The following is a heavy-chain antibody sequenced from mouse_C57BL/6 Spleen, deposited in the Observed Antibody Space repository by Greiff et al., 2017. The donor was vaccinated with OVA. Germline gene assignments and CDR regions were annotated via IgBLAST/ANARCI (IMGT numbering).Heavy chain of an antibody. Sequence: EVKVVESGAELVRPGASVKLSCTASGFNIKDDYMHWVKQRPEQGLEWIGWIDPENSDTEYASKFQGKATITADTSSNTAYLQLSSLTSEDTAVYYCTTGSKKDAMDYWGQGTSVTVSS. V-gene: IGHV14-4*01. CDR2: IDPENSDT. D-gene: IGHD2-5*01. CDR3: TTGSKKDAMDY. J-gene: IGHJ4*01. CDR1: GFNIKDDY.